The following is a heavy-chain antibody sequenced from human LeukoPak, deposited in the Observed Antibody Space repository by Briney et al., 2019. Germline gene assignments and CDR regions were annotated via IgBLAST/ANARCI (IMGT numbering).Heavy chain of an antibody. V-gene: IGHV3-33*01. D-gene: IGHD6-19*01. Sequence: GGSLRLSCEVSGFIFSNYGMHWVRQAPGKGLEWVALIWYDGRTKFHTDSVRGRFTISRDNSANTLYLQMSSLRVEDTAVYYCAREWGRIAVAGGPGYWGQGALVTVSS. J-gene: IGHJ4*02. CDR1: GFIFSNYG. CDR2: IWYDGRTK. CDR3: AREWGRIAVAGGPGY.